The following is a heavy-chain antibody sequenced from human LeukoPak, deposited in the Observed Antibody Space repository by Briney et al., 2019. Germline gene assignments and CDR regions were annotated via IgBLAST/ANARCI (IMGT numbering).Heavy chain of an antibody. D-gene: IGHD3-22*01. Sequence: SETLSLTCTVSGGSINSYYWSWIRQPPGKGLEWIGYIYYSGSTYYNPSLKSRVTISVDTSKNQFSLKLSSVTAADTAVYYCARITYYYDSGGYSYYFDYWGQGTLVTVSS. CDR1: GGSINSYY. V-gene: IGHV4-59*06. J-gene: IGHJ4*02. CDR3: ARITYYYDSGGYSYYFDY. CDR2: IYYSGST.